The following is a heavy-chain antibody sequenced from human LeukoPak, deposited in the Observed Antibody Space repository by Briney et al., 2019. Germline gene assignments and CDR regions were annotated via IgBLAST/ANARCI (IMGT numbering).Heavy chain of an antibody. Sequence: GGSLRLSCAASGFTFSTYATSWVRQAPGKGLEWVSALSGSGGNTYYADPVKGRFTISRDNSKNTLYLQMNSLRAEDTAVYYCAKFATAAGHFDYWGQGALVTVSS. CDR2: LSGSGGNT. CDR1: GFTFSTYA. J-gene: IGHJ4*02. D-gene: IGHD6-13*01. V-gene: IGHV3-23*01. CDR3: AKFATAAGHFDY.